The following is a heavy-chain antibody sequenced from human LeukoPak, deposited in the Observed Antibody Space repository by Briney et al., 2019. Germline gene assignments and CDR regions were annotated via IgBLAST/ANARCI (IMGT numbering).Heavy chain of an antibody. CDR1: GGSISSSSYY. CDR3: ARLHTLAGYSGSPDYFDY. V-gene: IGHV4-39*01. D-gene: IGHD1-26*01. Sequence: PSETLSLTCTVSGGSISSSSYYWGWIRQPPGKGLEWIGSIYYSGSTYYNPSLKSRVTISVDTSKNQFSLKLSSVTAADTAVYYCARLHTLAGYSGSPDYFDYWGQGTLVTVSS. J-gene: IGHJ4*02. CDR2: IYYSGST.